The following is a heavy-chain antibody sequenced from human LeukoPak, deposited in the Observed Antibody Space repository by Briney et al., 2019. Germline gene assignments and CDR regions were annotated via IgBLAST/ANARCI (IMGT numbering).Heavy chain of an antibody. J-gene: IGHJ5*02. CDR2: IYYSGST. CDR1: GGSISSYY. V-gene: IGHV4-59*01. Sequence: PSETLSLTCTVSGGSISSYYWSWIRQPPGKGLEWIGYIYYSGSTNYNPSLKSRVTISVDTSKNQFSLKLSSVTAADTAVYYCAILREDYGSYWFDPWGQGTLVTVSS. D-gene: IGHD3-10*01. CDR3: AILREDYGSYWFDP.